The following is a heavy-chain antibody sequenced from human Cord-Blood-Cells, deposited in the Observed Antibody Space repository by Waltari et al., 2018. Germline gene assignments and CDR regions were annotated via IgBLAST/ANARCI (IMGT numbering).Heavy chain of an antibody. CDR1: GGSISRGSYF. D-gene: IGHD1-20*01. J-gene: IGHJ2*01. Sequence: QVQLQESGPGLVKPSQTLSLTCTVSGGSISRGSYFWSCIRQPAGRGLEWIGYIYTSGSTNYNPSLKSRVTISVDTSKNQFSLKLSSVTAADTAVYYCARDITGAYWYFDLWGRGTLVTVSS. CDR3: ARDITGAYWYFDL. V-gene: IGHV4-61*09. CDR2: IYTSGST.